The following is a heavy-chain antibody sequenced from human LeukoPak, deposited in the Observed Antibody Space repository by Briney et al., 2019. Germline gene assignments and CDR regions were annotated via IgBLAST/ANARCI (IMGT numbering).Heavy chain of an antibody. CDR3: AADYCSSTSCYIYGMDV. V-gene: IGHV1-69*04. CDR1: GGTFISYV. CDR2: IIPILGIA. J-gene: IGHJ6*02. D-gene: IGHD2-2*02. Sequence: ASVTVSYKASGGTFISYVISGVRQAPGKGREWRGRIIPILGIANYAQKFQGRVSITADKSTSTAYLELSSLISEDTAVDYCAADYCSSTSCYIYGMDVWGQGTTVTVSS.